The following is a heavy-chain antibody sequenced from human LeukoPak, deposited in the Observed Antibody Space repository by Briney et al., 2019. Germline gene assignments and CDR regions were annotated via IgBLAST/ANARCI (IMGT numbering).Heavy chain of an antibody. CDR2: IFPGDSDT. V-gene: IGHV5-51*01. D-gene: IGHD2-2*01. CDR1: GYSFSGYW. CDR3: ARSRVPAASPYDY. Sequence: GESLKIPCKGSGYSFSGYWIGWVRQMPGKGLEWMGIIFPGDSDTRYNPSFQGQVTISADKSISTAYLQWSSLKASDTAMYYCARSRVPAASPYDYWGQGTLVTVSS. J-gene: IGHJ4*02.